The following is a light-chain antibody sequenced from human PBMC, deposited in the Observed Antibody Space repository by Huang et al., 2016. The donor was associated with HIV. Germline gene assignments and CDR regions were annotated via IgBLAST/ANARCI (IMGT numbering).Light chain of an antibody. J-gene: IGKJ2*01. CDR3: QQRSNWPYT. V-gene: IGKV3-11*01. Sequence: EVVLTQSPVTLSLSPGEVASQSVSSYLAWYQQKPGQAPRLLIYDTSKRATDIPARFSGSVSGTDFTLTIPSLEPEDFAVYYCQQRSNWPYTFGQGTKLDIK. CDR2: DTS. CDR1: QSVSSY.